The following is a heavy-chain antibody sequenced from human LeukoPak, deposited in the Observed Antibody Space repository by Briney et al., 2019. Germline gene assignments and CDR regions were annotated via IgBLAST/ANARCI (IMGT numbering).Heavy chain of an antibody. J-gene: IGHJ3*01. V-gene: IGHV3-13*01. CDR3: ARWRAAADAFDL. D-gene: IGHD6-13*01. CDR2: IGIAGDT. CDR1: GFIFSSYD. Sequence: PGGSLRLSCAASGFIFSSYDMHWVRQSTGKGLEWVSAIGIAGDTYYLDSVKGRFTISRENVKNSMYLQMSRLRAGDTAVYYCARWRAAADAFDLWGQGTMVTVS.